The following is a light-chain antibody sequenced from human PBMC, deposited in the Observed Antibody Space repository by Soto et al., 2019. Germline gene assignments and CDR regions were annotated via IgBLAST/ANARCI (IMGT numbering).Light chain of an antibody. Sequence: IVRTQSPATLSLSPGERATLSCRASQSVNSNLAWYQQKPGQAPRLLIYGASTRATGIPARFSGSGSGTELTLAISSLQSEDFAVYYCQQYNNWPPWTFGQGTKVDI. CDR3: QQYNNWPPWT. J-gene: IGKJ1*01. CDR1: QSVNSN. CDR2: GAS. V-gene: IGKV3-15*01.